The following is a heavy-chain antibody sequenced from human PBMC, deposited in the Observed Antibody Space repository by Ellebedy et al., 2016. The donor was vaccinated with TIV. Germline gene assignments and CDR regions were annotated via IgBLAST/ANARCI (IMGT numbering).Heavy chain of an antibody. Sequence: GESLKISCEASGFTLSNFGMHWVRQSPGKGLEWVAVMGYGTANIYYAASVKGRFTISRDNSKNTLYLQMNSLRPEDTAMYYCASLRGYNYGINPSGAFDIWGLGTMVAVSS. CDR2: MGYGTANI. V-gene: IGHV3-33*01. CDR3: ASLRGYNYGINPSGAFDI. D-gene: IGHD5-18*01. J-gene: IGHJ3*02. CDR1: GFTLSNFG.